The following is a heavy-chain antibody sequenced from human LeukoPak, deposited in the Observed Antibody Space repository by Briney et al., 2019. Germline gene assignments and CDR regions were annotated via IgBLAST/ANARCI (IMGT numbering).Heavy chain of an antibody. D-gene: IGHD1-26*01. V-gene: IGHV3-33*01. CDR2: IWYDGSNK. Sequence: PGGSLRLSCAASGFTFSSYGMHWVRQAPGKGLEWVAVIWYDGSNKYYADSVKGRFTISRDNSKNTLYLQMNSLRAEDTAVYYCARDMGGAEGFAHWGQGTLVTVSS. CDR1: GFTFSSYG. CDR3: ARDMGGAEGFAH. J-gene: IGHJ4*02.